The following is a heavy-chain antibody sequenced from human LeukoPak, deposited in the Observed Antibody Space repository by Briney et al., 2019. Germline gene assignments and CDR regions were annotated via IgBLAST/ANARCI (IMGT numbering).Heavy chain of an antibody. J-gene: IGHJ3*02. CDR1: GFTFSDYY. CDR3: ARVITMIVVVDAFDI. CDR2: IYYSGST. Sequence: GSLRLSCVVSGFTFSDYYMHWVRQAPGKGLEWIGSIYYSGSTYYNPSLKSRVTISVDTSKNQFSLKLSSVTAADTAVYYCARVITMIVVVDAFDIWGQGTMVTVSS. V-gene: IGHV4-38-2*01. D-gene: IGHD3-22*01.